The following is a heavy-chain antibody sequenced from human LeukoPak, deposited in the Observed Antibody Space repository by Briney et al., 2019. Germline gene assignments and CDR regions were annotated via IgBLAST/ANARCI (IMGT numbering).Heavy chain of an antibody. V-gene: IGHV3-15*01. Sequence: AGGSLRLSCAASGFTFSNAWMSWVRQAPGKGLEWVGRIKSKTDGGTTDYAAPVKGRFTISRDDSKNTLYLQMNSLKTEDTAVHYCTTGDYVWGPDYWGQGTLVTVSS. CDR1: GFTFSNAW. CDR3: TTGDYVWGPDY. CDR2: IKSKTDGGTT. D-gene: IGHD3-16*01. J-gene: IGHJ4*02.